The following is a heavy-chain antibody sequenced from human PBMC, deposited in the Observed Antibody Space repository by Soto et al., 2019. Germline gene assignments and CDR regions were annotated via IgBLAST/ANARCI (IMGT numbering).Heavy chain of an antibody. Sequence: SETLSLTCTVSGGSISSGGYYWSWIRQHPGKGLEWIGYIYYSGSTYYNPSLKSRVTISVDTSKNQFSLKLSSVTAADTAVYYCARVTYSNRNDYFDYWGQGTLVTVSS. CDR2: IYYSGST. V-gene: IGHV4-31*03. CDR1: GGSISSGGYY. CDR3: ARVTYSNRNDYFDY. D-gene: IGHD4-4*01. J-gene: IGHJ4*02.